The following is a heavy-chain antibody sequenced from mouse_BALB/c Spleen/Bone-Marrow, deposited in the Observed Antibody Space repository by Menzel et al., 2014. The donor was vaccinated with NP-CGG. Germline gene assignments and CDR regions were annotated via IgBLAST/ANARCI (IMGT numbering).Heavy chain of an antibody. CDR2: ISNGGGST. J-gene: IGHJ2*01. CDR3: ARHSDCDYFDY. CDR1: GFTFXDYY. Sequence: EVMLVESGGGLVQPGGSLKLSCATSGFTFXDYYMYWVRQTPEKRLEWVACISNGGGSTYYPDTVKGRFTISRDDAKNTLYLQMSRLKSEDTAMYYCARHSDCDYFDYWGQGTTLTVSS. V-gene: IGHV5-12*02. D-gene: IGHD2-4*01.